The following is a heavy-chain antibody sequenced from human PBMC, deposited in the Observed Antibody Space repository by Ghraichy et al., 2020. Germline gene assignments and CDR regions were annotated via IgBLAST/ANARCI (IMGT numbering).Heavy chain of an antibody. CDR3: ARHYLSRDSSGYRYYYYYYGMDV. J-gene: IGHJ6*02. CDR1: GGSFSGYY. V-gene: IGHV4-34*01. Sequence: SETLSLTCAVYGGSFSGYYWSWIRQPPGKGLEWIGEINHSGSTNYNPSLKSRVTISVDTSKNQFSLKLSSVTAADTAVYYCARHYLSRDSSGYRYYYYYYGMDVWGQGTTVTVSS. CDR2: INHSGST. D-gene: IGHD3-22*01.